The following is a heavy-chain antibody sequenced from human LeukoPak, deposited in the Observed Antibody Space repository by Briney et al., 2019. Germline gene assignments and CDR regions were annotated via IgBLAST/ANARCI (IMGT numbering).Heavy chain of an antibody. CDR1: GFTFSSYA. D-gene: IGHD6-25*01. CDR2: ISGSGGST. Sequence: GGSLRLSCAASGFTFSSYAMSWVRQAPGKGLEWVSAISGSGGSTYYADSVKGRFTISRDNSKSTLYLQMNSLRAEDTAVYYCAISAYTYLARHHFDYWGQGTLVTVSS. V-gene: IGHV3-23*01. J-gene: IGHJ4*02. CDR3: AISAYTYLARHHFDY.